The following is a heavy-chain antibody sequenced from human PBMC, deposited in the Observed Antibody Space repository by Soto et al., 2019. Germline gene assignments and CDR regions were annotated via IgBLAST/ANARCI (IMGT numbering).Heavy chain of an antibody. CDR1: GFTFSSYA. CDR2: ITFSGNTV. Sequence: GGSLILSCGASGFTFSSYAVSCIRPAPGKGLEWISYITFSGNTVYYADSLKGRFTISRDNAKNSLYLQMNRLRAEDTAVYYCARVSWREKYGMDVWGQGTTVTVSS. V-gene: IGHV3-11*01. CDR3: ARVSWREKYGMDV. J-gene: IGHJ6*02.